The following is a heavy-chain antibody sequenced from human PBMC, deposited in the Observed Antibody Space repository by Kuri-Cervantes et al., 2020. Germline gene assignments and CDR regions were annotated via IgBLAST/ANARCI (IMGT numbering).Heavy chain of an antibody. D-gene: IGHD3-10*01. CDR1: GYSFTSYW. V-gene: IGHV5-51*01. Sequence: GGSLRLSCKGSGYSFTSYWIGWVRQMPGRGLEWMGVIHPGDSDTRYSPSFQGQVTISADKSISTAYLQWSSLKAPDTAMYYCARQGVLMVSDYWGQGTLVTVSS. CDR3: ARQGVLMVSDY. CDR2: IHPGDSDT. J-gene: IGHJ4*02.